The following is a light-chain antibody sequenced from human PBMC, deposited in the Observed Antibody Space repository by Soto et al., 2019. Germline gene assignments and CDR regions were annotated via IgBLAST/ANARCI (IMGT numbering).Light chain of an antibody. J-gene: IGKJ4*01. CDR2: AAS. CDR3: HQRSNWPLT. V-gene: IGKV3-11*01. Sequence: EIVLTQSPATLSLSPGERATLSCRASQNINIYLAWYQQKPGQAPRLLIYAASNRAAGIPARFSGSGSGTDFTLTISSLEPEEFAVYYCHQRSNWPLTFGGGTKVEIK. CDR1: QNINIY.